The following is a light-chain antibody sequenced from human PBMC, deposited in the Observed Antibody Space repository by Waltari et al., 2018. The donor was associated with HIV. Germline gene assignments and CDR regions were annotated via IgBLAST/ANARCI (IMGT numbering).Light chain of an antibody. CDR3: QVWDRPSDQWV. Sequence: YVLTQPPSVSVAPGEMARLTCGGNNIGNNGVHWYQPKSGQAPLLVIFDNVDRPSRITERFSGSISGFTATLAISRVEPGDEAVYYCQVWDRPSDQWVFGGGTTLIV. V-gene: IGLV3-21*01. CDR2: DNV. J-gene: IGLJ3*02. CDR1: NIGNNG.